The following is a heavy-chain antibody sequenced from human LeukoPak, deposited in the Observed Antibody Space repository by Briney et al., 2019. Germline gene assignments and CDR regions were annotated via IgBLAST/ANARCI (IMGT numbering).Heavy chain of an antibody. CDR2: ISGSGGST. Sequence: GGSLRLSCAASGFTFSNAWMSWVRQAPGKGLEWVSAISGSGGSTYYADSVKGRFTISRDNSKNTLYLQMNSLRAEDTVVYYCAKTVPMDYGDPRRQGTLVTVSS. D-gene: IGHD4-17*01. CDR3: AKTVPMDYGDP. J-gene: IGHJ5*02. CDR1: GFTFSNAW. V-gene: IGHV3-23*01.